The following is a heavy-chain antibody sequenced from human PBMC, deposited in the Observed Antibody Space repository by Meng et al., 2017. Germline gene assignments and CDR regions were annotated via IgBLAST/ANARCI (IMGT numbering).Heavy chain of an antibody. Sequence: HVRLWHAVAKVRKLGSSVKVNCKASGGTFSSYTISWVRQAPGQGLEWMGRIIPILGIANYAQKFQGRVTITADKSTSTAYMELSSLRSEDTAVYYCASRVAYYYDSSGYYKNWYFDLWGRGTLVTVSS. CDR2: IIPILGIA. V-gene: IGHV1-69*02. D-gene: IGHD3-22*01. CDR1: GGTFSSYT. J-gene: IGHJ2*01. CDR3: ASRVAYYYDSSGYYKNWYFDL.